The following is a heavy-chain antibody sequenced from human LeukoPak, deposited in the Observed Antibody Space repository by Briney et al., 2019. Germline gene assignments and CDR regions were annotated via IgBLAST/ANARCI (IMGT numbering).Heavy chain of an antibody. CDR1: GFTFSGYA. V-gene: IGHV3-30*04. J-gene: IGHJ4*02. CDR2: ISYDGNNK. CDR3: ARDGGASTPFDY. D-gene: IGHD2-15*01. Sequence: GRSLRLSCAASGFTFSGYAMHWVRQAPGKGLEWVAVISYDGNNKYYADSVKGRFTISRDNSKNTLYLQMNSLRAEDTAVYYCARDGGASTPFDYWGQGTLVTVSS.